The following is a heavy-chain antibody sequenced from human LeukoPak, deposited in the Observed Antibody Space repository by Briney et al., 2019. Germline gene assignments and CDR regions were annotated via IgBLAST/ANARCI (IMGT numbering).Heavy chain of an antibody. Sequence: SETLSLTCTVSGGSISSYYWSWIRQPPGKGLEWIGYIYYSGSTNYNPPLKSRVTISVDTSKNQFSLKLSSVTAADTAVYYCARFYYYGSGRRYYFDYWGQGTLVTVSS. CDR2: IYYSGST. CDR3: ARFYYYGSGRRYYFDY. D-gene: IGHD3-10*01. CDR1: GGSISSYY. V-gene: IGHV4-59*08. J-gene: IGHJ4*02.